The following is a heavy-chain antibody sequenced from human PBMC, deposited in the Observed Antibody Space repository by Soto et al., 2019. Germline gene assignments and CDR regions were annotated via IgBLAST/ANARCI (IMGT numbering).Heavy chain of an antibody. D-gene: IGHD5-18*01. Sequence: GKTSETLSLTCAVSGGSISSGGYSWSWIRQPPGKGLEWIGYIYHSGSTYYNPSLKSRVTISVDRSKNQFSLRLSSVTAADTAVYYCARRYSYGHRDAFDIWGQGTMVTVSS. CDR2: IYHSGST. V-gene: IGHV4-30-2*01. CDR3: ARRYSYGHRDAFDI. J-gene: IGHJ3*02. CDR1: GGSISSGGYS.